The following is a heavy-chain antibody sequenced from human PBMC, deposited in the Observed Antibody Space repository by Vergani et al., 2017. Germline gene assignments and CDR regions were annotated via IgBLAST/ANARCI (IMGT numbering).Heavy chain of an antibody. Sequence: QVQLQESGPGLVKPSQTLSLTCTVSGGSISSGGYYWSWIRQHPGKGLEWIGYIYYSGSTYYNPSLKSRVTISVDTSKNQFSLKLSSVTAADTAVYYCAREAVAVQYYYYYYGMDVWGQGTTVTVSS. J-gene: IGHJ6*02. D-gene: IGHD6-19*01. V-gene: IGHV4-31*03. CDR1: GGSISSGGYY. CDR2: IYYSGST. CDR3: AREAVAVQYYYYYYGMDV.